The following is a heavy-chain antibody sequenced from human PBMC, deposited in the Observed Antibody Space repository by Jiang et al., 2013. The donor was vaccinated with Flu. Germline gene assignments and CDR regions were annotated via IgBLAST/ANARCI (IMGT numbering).Heavy chain of an antibody. CDR3: ARGFYGMDV. CDR1: GDSVSNISAA. V-gene: IGHV6-1*01. J-gene: IGHJ6*02. Sequence: QTLSLTCAISGDSVSNISAAWNWIRQSPSRGLEWLGRTYFRSGWYDDYAVSVKSRIIVNPDTSKNQFSLQLNSVTPEDMAVYYCARGFYGMDVWGQGTTVAVSS. CDR2: TYFRSGWYD.